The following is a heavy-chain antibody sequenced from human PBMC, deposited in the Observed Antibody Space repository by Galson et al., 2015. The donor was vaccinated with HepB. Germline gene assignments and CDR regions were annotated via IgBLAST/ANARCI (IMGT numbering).Heavy chain of an antibody. D-gene: IGHD5-18*01. J-gene: IGHJ6*02. CDR3: AREARGYSYGYYYYYGMDV. CDR2: ISYDGSNK. CDR1: GFTFSSYG. Sequence: SLRLSCAASGFTFSSYGMHWVRQAPGKGLEWVAVISYDGSNKYYADSVKGRFTISRDNSKNTLYLQMNSLRAEDTAVYYCAREARGYSYGYYYYYGMDVWGQGTTVTVSS. V-gene: IGHV3-30*03.